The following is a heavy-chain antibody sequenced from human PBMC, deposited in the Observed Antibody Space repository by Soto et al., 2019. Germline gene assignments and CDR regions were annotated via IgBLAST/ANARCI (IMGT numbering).Heavy chain of an antibody. CDR1: GGSISSGGYY. CDR2: IYYSGST. Sequence: QVQLQESGPGLVKPSQTLSLTCTVSGGSISSGGYYWSWIRQHPGKGLEWIGYIYYSGSTYYNPSLKSRVTISVDTSKNQFSLKLSSVTAADTAVYYCARDVQEMVAATHDAFDIWGQGTMVTVSS. J-gene: IGHJ3*02. CDR3: ARDVQEMVAATHDAFDI. V-gene: IGHV4-31*03. D-gene: IGHD2-15*01.